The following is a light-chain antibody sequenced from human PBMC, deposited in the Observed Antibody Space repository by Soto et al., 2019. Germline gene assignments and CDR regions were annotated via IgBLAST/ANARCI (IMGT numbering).Light chain of an antibody. Sequence: QSVLTQPASVSGSPGQSITITCTGTITDIGGYDFVSWYQQYPGTAPKLLIFEVTNRPSGISSRFSGSKSGNTASLDISELQTEDEADYYCSSYTSDNSVVFGGGTKLTVL. V-gene: IGLV2-14*01. CDR2: EVT. CDR1: ITDIGGYDF. CDR3: SSYTSDNSVV. J-gene: IGLJ2*01.